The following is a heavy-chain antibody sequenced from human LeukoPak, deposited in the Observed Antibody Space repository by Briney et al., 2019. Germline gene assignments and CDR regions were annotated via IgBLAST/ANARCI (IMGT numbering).Heavy chain of an antibody. D-gene: IGHD3-10*01. Sequence: GESLKISCKGSGYSFTSYWIGWVRQMPGKGLEWMGIIYPGDSDTRYSPSFQGQVTISADKPISTAYLQWSSLKASDTAMYYCARAITMVRGVITHLGYWGQGTLVTVSS. J-gene: IGHJ4*02. V-gene: IGHV5-51*01. CDR1: GYSFTSYW. CDR3: ARAITMVRGVITHLGY. CDR2: IYPGDSDT.